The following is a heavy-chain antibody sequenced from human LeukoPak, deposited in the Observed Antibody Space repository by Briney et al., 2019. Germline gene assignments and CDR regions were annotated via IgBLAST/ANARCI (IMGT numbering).Heavy chain of an antibody. CDR3: ARGGRGYYDFWSGYYTWPHYGMDA. Sequence: SETLSLTCTVSGGSISSYYWSWIRQPPGKGLEWIGYIYYSGSTNYNPSLKSRVTISVDTSKNQFSLKLSSVTAADTAVYYCARGGRGYYDFWSGYYTWPHYGMDAWGQGTTVTVSS. CDR2: IYYSGST. V-gene: IGHV4-59*01. D-gene: IGHD3-3*01. CDR1: GGSISSYY. J-gene: IGHJ6*02.